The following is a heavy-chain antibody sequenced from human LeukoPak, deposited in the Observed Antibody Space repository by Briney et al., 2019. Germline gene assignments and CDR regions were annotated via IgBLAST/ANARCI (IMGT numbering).Heavy chain of an antibody. V-gene: IGHV1-2*02. J-gene: IGHJ3*02. Sequence: ASVKVSCKASGYTFTDYFMNWVRQAPGQGLEWMGWINPKSGGTVYAQKFQGRVTMTRDPSSSTAYMELSRLRFDDTVVYYCARGPRITIFGVVMANDAFDIWGQGTMVTVS. CDR3: ARGPRITIFGVVMANDAFDI. CDR2: INPKSGGT. D-gene: IGHD3-3*01. CDR1: GYTFTDYF.